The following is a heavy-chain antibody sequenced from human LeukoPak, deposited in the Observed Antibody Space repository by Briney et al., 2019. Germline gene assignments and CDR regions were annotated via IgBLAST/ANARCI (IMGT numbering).Heavy chain of an antibody. V-gene: IGHV4-39*01. CDR2: VYYSGNT. Sequence: SEILSLTCTVSGGSISSSSYYWVWVRQPPGKGLEWIASVYYSGNTFYKSSLKSRVTISGDTSKNQFSLKLSSVTAADTAVYYCARLRYSGGNPFDYWGQGTLVTVSS. CDR3: ARLRYSGGNPFDY. CDR1: GGSISSSSYY. D-gene: IGHD3-16*01. J-gene: IGHJ4*02.